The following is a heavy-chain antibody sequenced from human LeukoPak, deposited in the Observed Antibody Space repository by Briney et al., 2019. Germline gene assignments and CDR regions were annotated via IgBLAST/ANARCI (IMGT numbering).Heavy chain of an antibody. CDR3: ASGYSSGWYVSSY. CDR1: GYTFTSYA. Sequence: SVKVSCKASGYTFTSYAISWVRQAPGQGLEWMGGIIPIFGTANYAQKFQGRVTITTDESTSTAYMELSSLRSEDTAVYYCASGYSSGWYVSSYWGQGTLVTVSS. CDR2: IIPIFGTA. V-gene: IGHV1-69*05. J-gene: IGHJ4*02. D-gene: IGHD6-19*01.